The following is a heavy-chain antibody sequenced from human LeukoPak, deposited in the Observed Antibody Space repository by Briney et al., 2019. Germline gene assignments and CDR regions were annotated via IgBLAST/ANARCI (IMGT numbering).Heavy chain of an antibody. CDR2: IIPIFGTA. Sequence: SVKVSCKASGGTFSSYAISWVRQAPGQGLEWMGGIIPIFGTANYAQKFQGRVTITTDESTSTAYMEPRSLRSEDTAVYYCVRGIVVVATYYYQYYMDVWGKGTTVTVSS. D-gene: IGHD2-2*01. CDR1: GGTFSSYA. V-gene: IGHV1-69*05. J-gene: IGHJ6*03. CDR3: VRGIVVVATYYYQYYMDV.